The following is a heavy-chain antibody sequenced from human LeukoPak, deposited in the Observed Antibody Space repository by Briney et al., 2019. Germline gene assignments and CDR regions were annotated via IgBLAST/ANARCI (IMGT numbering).Heavy chain of an antibody. CDR1: GGSIRSYY. CDR2: IYYSGST. V-gene: IGHV4-39*07. Sequence: SETLSLTCTVSGGSIRSYYWGWIRQPPGKGLEWIGSIYYSGSTYYNPSLKSRVTISVDTSKNQFSLKLSSVTAADTAVYYCAREDLPDYGDYDYYFDYWGQGTLVTVSS. J-gene: IGHJ4*02. CDR3: AREDLPDYGDYDYYFDY. D-gene: IGHD4-17*01.